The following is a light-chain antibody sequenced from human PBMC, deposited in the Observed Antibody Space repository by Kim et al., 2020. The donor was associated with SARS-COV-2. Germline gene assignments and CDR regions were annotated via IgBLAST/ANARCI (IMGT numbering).Light chain of an antibody. CDR3: QQYSMSYT. Sequence: IQMTQSPSTLSASLGDRVTITCRASQNINTWLAWYQQKPGNAPKLLIYKASSLQSGVPSRFSGSGSGTEFTLTISGLQPDYFATYYCQQYSMSYTFGQGTKLEIK. CDR1: QNINTW. V-gene: IGKV1-5*03. CDR2: KAS. J-gene: IGKJ2*01.